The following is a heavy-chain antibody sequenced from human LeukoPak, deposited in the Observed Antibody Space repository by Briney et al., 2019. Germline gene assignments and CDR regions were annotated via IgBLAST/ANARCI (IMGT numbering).Heavy chain of an antibody. CDR1: GFTFSAYC. CDR3: VRDLGRGYFGSGSFLF. J-gene: IGHJ4*02. V-gene: IGHV3-74*01. D-gene: IGHD3-10*01. Sequence: GGSLRLSCGDSGFTFSAYCMHWVRQVPGKRPEWVSRINNDGSNTIYTDSVKGRFTISRDNAKNTLSLQMNGLRAEDSAVYYCVRDLGRGYFGSGSFLFWGQGTLVTVSS. CDR2: INNDGSNT.